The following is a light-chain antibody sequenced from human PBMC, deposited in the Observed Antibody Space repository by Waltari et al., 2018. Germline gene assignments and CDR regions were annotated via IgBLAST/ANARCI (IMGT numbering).Light chain of an antibody. Sequence: DVVVTQSPLSLPVTLGQPAAISCRSSQSLVHSNGDTYLTWFHQRPGQSPLRLIYKVSNRDSGVPDRFSGSGSGTDFTLKISRVEAEDVGVYYCMQGRHWPYTFGQGTKLEIK. CDR3: MQGRHWPYT. CDR2: KVS. V-gene: IGKV2-30*02. J-gene: IGKJ2*01. CDR1: QSLVHSNGDTY.